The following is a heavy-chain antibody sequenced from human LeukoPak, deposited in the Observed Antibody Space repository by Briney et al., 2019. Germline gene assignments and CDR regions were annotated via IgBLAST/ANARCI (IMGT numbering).Heavy chain of an antibody. J-gene: IGHJ4*02. D-gene: IGHD2-21*02. CDR3: AKDGRFDPYCGGDCYSRGPYFDY. CDR1: GFTFSSYA. Sequence: PGGSLRLSCAASGFTFSSYAMSWVRQAPGKGLEWVSAISGSGGSTYYADSVKGRFTISRDNSKNTLYLQMNSLRAEDTAVYYCAKDGRFDPYCGGDCYSRGPYFDYWGQGTLVTVSS. V-gene: IGHV3-23*01. CDR2: ISGSGGST.